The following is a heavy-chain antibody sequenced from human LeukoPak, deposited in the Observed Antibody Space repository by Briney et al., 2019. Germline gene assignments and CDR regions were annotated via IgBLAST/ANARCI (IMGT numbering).Heavy chain of an antibody. CDR3: ARARARVGLTRGSYYSDY. Sequence: ASVKVSCKASGNTFSSYDINWVRQATGQGREWMGWMNPNSGNTGYAQKFQGRVTMTRNTSITTAYIELSSLRSEDTAVYYCARARARVGLTRGSYYSDYWGQETLVTVSS. D-gene: IGHD1-26*01. J-gene: IGHJ4*02. V-gene: IGHV1-8*01. CDR1: GNTFSSYD. CDR2: MNPNSGNT.